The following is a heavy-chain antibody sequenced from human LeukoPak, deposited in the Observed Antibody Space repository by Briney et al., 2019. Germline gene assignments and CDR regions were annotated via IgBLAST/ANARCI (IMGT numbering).Heavy chain of an antibody. CDR3: AKSGGYGLIDY. V-gene: IGHV4-39*01. Sequence: PSETLSLTCTVSGASVSGSPYYWGWIRQPPGKGLEWIGSIYSSGSTYYNASLQSRVTISIEASKNQISLRLNSVTAADTAIYYCAKSGGYGLIDYWGQGTLVTVSS. CDR1: GASVSGSPYY. J-gene: IGHJ4*02. D-gene: IGHD1-26*01. CDR2: IYSSGST.